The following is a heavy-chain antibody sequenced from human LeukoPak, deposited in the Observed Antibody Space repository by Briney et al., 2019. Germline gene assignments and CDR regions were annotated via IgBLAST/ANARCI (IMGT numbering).Heavy chain of an antibody. CDR3: ANPLKGY. J-gene: IGHJ4*02. Sequence: GGSLRLSCAASGFAFDDYAMHWVRQAPGKGLEWVSLISWDGGSTYYADSVKGRFTISRDNSKNSLYLQMNSLRVEDTALYYCANPLKGYWGQGTLVTVSS. CDR2: ISWDGGST. V-gene: IGHV3-43D*03. CDR1: GFAFDDYA.